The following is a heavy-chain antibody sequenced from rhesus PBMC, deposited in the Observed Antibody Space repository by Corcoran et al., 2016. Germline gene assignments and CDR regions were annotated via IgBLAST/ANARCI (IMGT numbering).Heavy chain of an antibody. V-gene: IGHV1-111*02. CDR1: GVPFSDYS. CDR2: VYTENGEA. D-gene: IGHD4-29*01. Sequence: EVQLVQSGAEAEKPGVTVTRSRKDSGVPFSDYSPNWGLRDPGKGLESMGGVYTENGEADSAQSCQNSVTLTADKSTDTAYMELSSLKSEDKAVYYCARGTTVAAYFDYWGQGVLVTVSS. CDR3: ARGTTVAAYFDY. J-gene: IGHJ4*01.